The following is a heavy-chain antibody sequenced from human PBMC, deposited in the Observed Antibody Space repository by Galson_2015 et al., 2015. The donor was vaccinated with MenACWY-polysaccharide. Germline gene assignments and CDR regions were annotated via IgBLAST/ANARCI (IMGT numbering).Heavy chain of an antibody. D-gene: IGHD6-19*01. CDR1: GGSISSYH. CDR2: INYSGST. Sequence: ETLSLTCTVSGGSISSYHWNWIRQPPGKGLEWVGYINYSGSTNHNPSLKSRVTMSVDTSKNQFSLNLTPVTDADTAVYYCARAIAVAGQRRDFDLWGRGTLVTVSS. CDR3: ARAIAVAGQRRDFDL. J-gene: IGHJ2*01. V-gene: IGHV4-59*01.